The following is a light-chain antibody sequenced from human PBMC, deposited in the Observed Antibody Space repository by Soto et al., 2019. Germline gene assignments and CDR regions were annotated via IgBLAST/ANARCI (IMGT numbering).Light chain of an antibody. CDR2: EVS. CDR1: SSDVGSYNL. Sequence: QSALTQPASVSGSPGQSITISCTGTSSDVGSYNLVSWYQQPPGKAPKLMIYEVSKRPSGVSNRFSGSKSGNTASLTISGLQAEDEADYYCCSYAGSRRVFGGGTKLTVL. J-gene: IGLJ2*01. V-gene: IGLV2-23*02. CDR3: CSYAGSRRV.